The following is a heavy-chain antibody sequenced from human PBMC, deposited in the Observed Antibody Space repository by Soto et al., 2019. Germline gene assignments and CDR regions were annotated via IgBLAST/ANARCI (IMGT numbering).Heavy chain of an antibody. D-gene: IGHD3-22*01. CDR3: ARGWGYDSNDYYYAY. V-gene: IGHV1-69*01. J-gene: IGHJ4*02. CDR2: IIPIFGTA. Sequence: QVQLVQSGAEVRKPGSSVKVSCKASGGTFSRHAISWVRQAPGQGLEWMGGIIPIFGTANHAQKFQGRVTIIADEYTSTVDMELSSLRSDDTAMYYCARGWGYDSNDYYYAYWGQGTLVIVSS. CDR1: GGTFSRHA.